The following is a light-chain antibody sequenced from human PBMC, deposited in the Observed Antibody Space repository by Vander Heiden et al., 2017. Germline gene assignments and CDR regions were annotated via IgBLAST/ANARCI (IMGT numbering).Light chain of an antibody. CDR1: NIGSTS. CDR2: DDS. J-gene: IGLJ3*02. Sequence: SYVLTQPPSVSVAPGQTARNTCGGNNIGSTSVHCYQHNSVQAPVLVVYDDSDLPSGIPERFSGSNSGNTATLTISRVEAGDEADYYCQVWDSSSDHWVFGGGTKLTVL. CDR3: QVWDSSSDHWV. V-gene: IGLV3-21*02.